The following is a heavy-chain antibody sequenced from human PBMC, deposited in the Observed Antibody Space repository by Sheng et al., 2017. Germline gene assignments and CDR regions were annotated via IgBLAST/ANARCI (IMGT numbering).Heavy chain of an antibody. V-gene: IGHV1-69*13. CDR2: IIPIFGTA. J-gene: IGHJ4*02. D-gene: IGHD3-10*01. CDR1: GGTFSSYA. CDR3: ASPKNYYGSGSYYSLDY. Sequence: QVQLVQSGAEVKKPGSSVKVSCKASGGTFSSYAISWVRQAPGQGLEWMGGIIPIFGTANYAQKFQGRVTITADESTSTAYMELSSLRSEDTAVYYCASPKNYYGSGSYYSLDYWGQGTLVTVSS.